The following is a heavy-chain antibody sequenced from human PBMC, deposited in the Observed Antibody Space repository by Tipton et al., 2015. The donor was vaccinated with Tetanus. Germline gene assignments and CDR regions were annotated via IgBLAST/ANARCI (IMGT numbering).Heavy chain of an antibody. CDR2: IYYSGST. CDR3: ARDRARGARGWNSFDY. Sequence: LRLSCTVSGGSISSGGYYWSWIRQHPGKGLEWIGDIYYSGSTYYNPSLKSRVTISVDTSKNQFSLKLNSVTAADTAVYYCARDRARGARGWNSFDYWGQGTLVTVSS. D-gene: IGHD1-26*01. CDR1: GGSISSGGYY. V-gene: IGHV4-31*02. J-gene: IGHJ4*02.